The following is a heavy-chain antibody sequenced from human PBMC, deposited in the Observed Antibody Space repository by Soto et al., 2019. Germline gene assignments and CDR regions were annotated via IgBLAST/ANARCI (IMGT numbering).Heavy chain of an antibody. CDR1: GFTFSSYA. J-gene: IGHJ6*02. V-gene: IGHV3-30-3*01. CDR2: ISYGGSNK. CDR3: ARAGTYCISTSCQPVGMDV. D-gene: IGHD2-2*01. Sequence: GGSLRLSCAASGFTFSSYAMHWVRQAPGKGLEWVAVISYGGSNKYYADSVKGRFTISRDNSKNTLYLQMNSLRAEDTAVYYCARAGTYCISTSCQPVGMDVWGQGTTVTVSS.